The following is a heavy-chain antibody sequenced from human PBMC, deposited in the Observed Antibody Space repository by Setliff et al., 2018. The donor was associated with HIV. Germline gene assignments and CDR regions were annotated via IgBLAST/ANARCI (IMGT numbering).Heavy chain of an antibody. J-gene: IGHJ6*03. CDR3: ARDSANGKTANLNYLDV. V-gene: IGHV4-31*03. CDR2: IYYTGST. CDR1: GGSISSSGDY. D-gene: IGHD2-8*01. Sequence: PSETLSLTCTVSGGSISSSGDYWSWVRQHPGKGLEWIGYIYYTGSTYSNPSLQSRVRISVDTSKNQFSLRLSSVTAADTAVYYRARDSANGKTANLNYLDVWGKGTTVTVSS.